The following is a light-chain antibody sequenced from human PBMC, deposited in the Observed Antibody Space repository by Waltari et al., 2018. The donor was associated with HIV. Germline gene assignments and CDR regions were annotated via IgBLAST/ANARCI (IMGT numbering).Light chain of an antibody. CDR1: QSISTY. J-gene: IGKJ3*01. Sequence: DIQMTQPPSSLSASVGDRVTITCRASQSISTYLNWYQHKPGKAPKLLIYAASILQSGVQSRISGSGSGTDFTLTISSLQPEDFATYYCQQSYNSPFTFGPGTKVDSK. V-gene: IGKV1-39*01. CDR2: AAS. CDR3: QQSYNSPFT.